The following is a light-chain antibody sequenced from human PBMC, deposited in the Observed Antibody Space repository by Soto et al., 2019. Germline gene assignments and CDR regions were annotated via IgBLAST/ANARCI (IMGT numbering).Light chain of an antibody. V-gene: IGKV1-5*01. CDR3: QQYNSYST. CDR1: QSISSW. J-gene: IGKJ1*01. Sequence: DIQMTQFPSTLSASVADRVTISLRASQSISSWLAWYQQTPGKAPKLLIYDASSLESGVPSRFSGSGSGTEFTLTISSLQPDDFATYYCQQYNSYSTFGQGTKVDIK. CDR2: DAS.